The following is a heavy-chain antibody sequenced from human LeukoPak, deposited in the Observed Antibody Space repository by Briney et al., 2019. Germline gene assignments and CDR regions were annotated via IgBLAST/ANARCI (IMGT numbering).Heavy chain of an antibody. J-gene: IGHJ6*02. V-gene: IGHV4-59*01. CDR3: ARGYSSSSDYYYGMDV. CDR2: IYYSGST. CDR1: GGSISSYY. D-gene: IGHD6-6*01. Sequence: SETLSLTCTVSGGSISSYYWSWIRQPPGEGLGWLGYIYYSGSTNYNPSLKSRVTISVDMSKNQFSLKLSSVTAADTAVYYCARGYSSSSDYYYGMDVWGQGTTVTVSS.